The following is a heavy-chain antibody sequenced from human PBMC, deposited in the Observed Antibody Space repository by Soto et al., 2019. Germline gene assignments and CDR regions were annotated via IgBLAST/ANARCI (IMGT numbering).Heavy chain of an antibody. Sequence: SVKVSCKASGGTFSSYAISWVRQAPGQGLEWMGGIIPIFGTANYAQKFQGRVTITADESTSTAYMELSSLRSEDTAVYYCARVLRYFDWPDYWGQGTLVTVSS. CDR2: IIPIFGTA. CDR3: ARVLRYFDWPDY. CDR1: GGTFSSYA. V-gene: IGHV1-69*13. J-gene: IGHJ4*02. D-gene: IGHD3-9*01.